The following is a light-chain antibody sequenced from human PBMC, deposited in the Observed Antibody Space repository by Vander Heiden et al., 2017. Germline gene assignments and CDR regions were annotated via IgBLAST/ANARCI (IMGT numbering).Light chain of an antibody. Sequence: EIVLTQSPGPLSLSPGERATLSCRASQSVRSTYLAWYQQRPGQAPRLLIFGASSRAAGIPDRFSRSGSGTDFTLTISRLEPEDFAVYYCQQDDSSALTFRGETKLEIK. CDR2: GAS. CDR3: QQDDSSALT. V-gene: IGKV3-20*01. CDR1: QSVRSTY. J-gene: IGKJ4*01.